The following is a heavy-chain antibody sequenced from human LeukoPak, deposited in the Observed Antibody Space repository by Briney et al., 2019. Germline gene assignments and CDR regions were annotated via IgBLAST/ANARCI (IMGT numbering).Heavy chain of an antibody. J-gene: IGHJ4*02. D-gene: IGHD5-24*01. V-gene: IGHV5-51*01. CDR2: IYPGDSDT. CDR3: ARLGHGYNYGDY. Sequence: GESLKISCEGSGYTFTTYWIGWVRQMPGKGLEWMGIIYPGDSDTRYSPSFQGQVTMSADKSINTVYLQWSSLRASDTAMYHCARLGHGYNYGDYWGQGTLVTVSS. CDR1: GYTFTTYW.